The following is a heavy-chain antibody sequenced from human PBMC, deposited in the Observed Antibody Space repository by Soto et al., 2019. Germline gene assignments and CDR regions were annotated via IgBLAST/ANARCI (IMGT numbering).Heavy chain of an antibody. V-gene: IGHV3-11*05. CDR3: ARHQLYGSGTGAGYGMDV. D-gene: IGHD3-10*01. J-gene: IGHJ6*02. CDR1: GFTFSDYY. Sequence: QVQLVESGGGLVKPGGSLRLSCAASGFTFSDYYMSWIRQAPGKGLEWVSYISSSSRYTNYADSVKGRFTISKDNAKKSLFLQMGSLIVEATAVYYCARHQLYGSGTGAGYGMDVWGQGTTVTVAS. CDR2: ISSSSRYT.